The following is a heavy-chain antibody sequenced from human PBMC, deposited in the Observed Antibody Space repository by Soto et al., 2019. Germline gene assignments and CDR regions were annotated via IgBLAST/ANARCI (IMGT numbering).Heavy chain of an antibody. Sequence: SETLSLTCAVYGGSFSGYYWTWIRQPPGTGLEWIGEINHSGSTNYNPSLKSRVTISADTSKNQFSLKLTSVTAADTAVYYCASRPSGSGFDPWGQGTLVTVSS. CDR3: ASRPSGSGFDP. CDR1: GGSFSGYY. V-gene: IGHV4-34*01. D-gene: IGHD3-22*01. CDR2: INHSGST. J-gene: IGHJ5*02.